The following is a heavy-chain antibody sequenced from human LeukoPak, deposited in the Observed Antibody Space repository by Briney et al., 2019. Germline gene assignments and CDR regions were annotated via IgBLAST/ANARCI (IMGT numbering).Heavy chain of an antibody. CDR3: ARPYYYDSSGYYQN. D-gene: IGHD3-22*01. V-gene: IGHV4-34*01. J-gene: IGHJ4*02. CDR1: GGSFSGYY. CDR2: INHSGST. Sequence: SETLSLTCAVYGGSFSGYYWSWIRQPPGKGLEWIGEINHSGSTNYNPSLKSRVTISVDTSKNQFSLKLSSVTAADTAVYYCARPYYYDSSGYYQNWGQGTLVTVSS.